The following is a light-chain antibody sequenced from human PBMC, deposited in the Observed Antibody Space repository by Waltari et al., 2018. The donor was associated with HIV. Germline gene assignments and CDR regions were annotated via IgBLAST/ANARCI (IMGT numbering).Light chain of an antibody. Sequence: IVLTQSPGTLSLSPGAGAPLSCRASQSVSSSYLAWYQQKPGRAPRLLIYGVSSRATGIPDRFSGSGSGTDFTLIISRLEPEDFAVYYCQQYGSSPPITFGQGTRLEIK. V-gene: IGKV3-20*01. J-gene: IGKJ5*01. CDR2: GVS. CDR3: QQYGSSPPIT. CDR1: QSVSSSY.